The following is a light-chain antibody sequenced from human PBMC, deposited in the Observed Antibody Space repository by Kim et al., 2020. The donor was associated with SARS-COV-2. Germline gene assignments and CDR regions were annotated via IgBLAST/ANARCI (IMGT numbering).Light chain of an antibody. J-gene: IGLJ2*01. Sequence: QRVTISGTGSSSNIGAGYNVHWYQQLPGTAPKLLISDNSNRPSGVPDRFSAYKSGSSASLAITGLQAEDEADYYCQSYDSSLSGSVFGGGTQLTVL. CDR1: SSNIGAGYN. V-gene: IGLV1-40*01. CDR2: DNS. CDR3: QSYDSSLSGSV.